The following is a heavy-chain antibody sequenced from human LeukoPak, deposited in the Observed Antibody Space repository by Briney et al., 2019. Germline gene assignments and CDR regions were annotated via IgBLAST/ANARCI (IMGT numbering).Heavy chain of an antibody. CDR2: IYHSGST. J-gene: IGHJ5*02. D-gene: IGHD5-12*01. V-gene: IGHV4-4*02. Sequence: SETLSLTCAVSGXSISSSNWWSWVRQPPGKGLDWIGEIYHSGSTNYNPSLKSQVTISVDNSKNQFSLKLSSVTAADTAVYYCASSYSGYDSWGQGTLVTVSS. CDR3: ASSYSGYDS. CDR1: GXSISSSNW.